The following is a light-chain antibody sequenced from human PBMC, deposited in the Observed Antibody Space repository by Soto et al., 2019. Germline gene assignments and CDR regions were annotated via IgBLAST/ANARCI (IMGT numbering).Light chain of an antibody. CDR2: EVS. Sequence: QSVLTQPASVSLSPGQSITISCTGTSSDVGGYNYVSWYQQHPGKAPKLMIYEVSNRPSGVSSRFSGSKSGNTASLTISGLQAEDEADYYCSSYTSSSTLAVFGGGTKVTVL. CDR1: SSDVGGYNY. CDR3: SSYTSSSTLAV. J-gene: IGLJ2*01. V-gene: IGLV2-14*01.